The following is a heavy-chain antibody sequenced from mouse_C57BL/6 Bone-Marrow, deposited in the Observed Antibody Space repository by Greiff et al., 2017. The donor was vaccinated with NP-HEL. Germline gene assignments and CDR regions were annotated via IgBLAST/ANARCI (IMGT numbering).Heavy chain of an antibody. CDR1: GYTFTSYW. CDR2: IYPGSGST. J-gene: IGHJ1*03. Sequence: QVQLQQPGAELVKPGASVKMSCKASGYTFTSYWITWVKQRPGQGLEWIGDIYPGSGSTNYNEKFKSKATLTVDTSSSTAYMQLSSRTSEDSAVYYCARRTTVVATGYFDVGGTGTTVTVSS. CDR3: ARRTTVVATGYFDV. D-gene: IGHD1-1*01. V-gene: IGHV1-55*01.